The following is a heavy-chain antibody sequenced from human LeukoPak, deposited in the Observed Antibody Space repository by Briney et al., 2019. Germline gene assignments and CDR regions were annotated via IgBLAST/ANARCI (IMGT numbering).Heavy chain of an antibody. CDR3: AKDLAVGYSSDSFDY. D-gene: IGHD6-19*01. CDR2: ISSSGDST. CDR1: GFTFSNFA. V-gene: IGHV3-23*01. Sequence: GGSQRLSCAASGFTFSNFAMSWVRQAPGKGLEWVSTISSSGDSTYYADSVRGRFTISRDNSKNTLYLQMNSLRAEDTAVYSCAKDLAVGYSSDSFDYWVQGTLATVTS. J-gene: IGHJ4*02.